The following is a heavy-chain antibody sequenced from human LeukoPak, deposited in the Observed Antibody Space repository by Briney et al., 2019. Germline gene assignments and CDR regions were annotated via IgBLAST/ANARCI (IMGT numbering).Heavy chain of an antibody. Sequence: GGSLRLSCAASGFTFSSYGMHWVRQAPGKGLEWVAVIWYDGSNKYYADSVKGRFTISRDNSKNTLYLQMNSLRAEDTAVYYCARDDRPPSVVVVTAYLLAAFDIWGQGTMVTASS. CDR2: IWYDGSNK. D-gene: IGHD2-21*02. CDR3: ARDDRPPSVVVVTAYLLAAFDI. J-gene: IGHJ3*02. V-gene: IGHV3-33*01. CDR1: GFTFSSYG.